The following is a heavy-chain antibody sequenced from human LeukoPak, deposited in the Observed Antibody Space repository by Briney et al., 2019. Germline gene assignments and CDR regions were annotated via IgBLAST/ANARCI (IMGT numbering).Heavy chain of an antibody. D-gene: IGHD4-17*01. CDR2: FDSEEYDT. Sequence: ASVKVSCKVSGYTLTALALHWVRQAPGKGFEWIGGFDSEEYDTIYAQRFQGRVTMTEDTSTDTAYMELSSLYFEDTAVYYCATLEPEPGDFGGLAYWGQGTLVTVSS. V-gene: IGHV1-24*01. CDR3: ATLEPEPGDFGGLAY. CDR1: GYTLTALA. J-gene: IGHJ4*02.